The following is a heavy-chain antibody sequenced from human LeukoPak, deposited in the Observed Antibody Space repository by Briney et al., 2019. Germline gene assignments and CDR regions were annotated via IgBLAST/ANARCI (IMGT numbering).Heavy chain of an antibody. CDR3: ARGIAVAAPDY. J-gene: IGHJ4*02. CDR1: GFTFSRFS. V-gene: IGHV3-21*01. Sequence: GGSLRLSCAASGFTFSRFSMSWVRQAPGKGLQWVSSISSSSDVYYADSLEGRFTISRDNAKNSLYLQMNSLRADDTAVYYCARGIAVAAPDYWGQGSLVTVSS. CDR2: ISSSSDV. D-gene: IGHD6-19*01.